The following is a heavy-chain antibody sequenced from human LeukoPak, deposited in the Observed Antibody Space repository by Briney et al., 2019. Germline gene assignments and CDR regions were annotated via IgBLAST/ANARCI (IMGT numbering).Heavy chain of an antibody. D-gene: IGHD3-9*01. CDR2: IGTAGDT. CDR3: AKWGDYDVLTGYYVSDY. CDR1: GFTFSSYD. Sequence: PGGSLRLSCAASGFTFSSYDMHWVRQATGKGLEWVSAIGTAGDTYYPDSVKGRFTISRDNSKNTVFLQMNSLRAEDTAVYYCAKWGDYDVLTGYYVSDYWGQGTLVTVSS. V-gene: IGHV3-13*01. J-gene: IGHJ4*02.